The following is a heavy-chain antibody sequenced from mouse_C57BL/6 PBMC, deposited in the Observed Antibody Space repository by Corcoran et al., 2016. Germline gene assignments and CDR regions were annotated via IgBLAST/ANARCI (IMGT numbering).Heavy chain of an antibody. CDR2: IYPGGGYT. CDR3: ARGVLRTPYYFDY. CDR1: GYTFTNYW. V-gene: IGHV1-63*01. Sequence: QVQLQQSGAELVRPGTSVKMSCKASGYTFTNYWIGWAKQRPGHGLEWIGDIYPGGGYTNYNEKFKGKATLTADKSSSTAYMQFSSLTSEDSAIYYCARGVLRTPYYFDYWGQGTTLTVSS. D-gene: IGHD1-1*01. J-gene: IGHJ2*01.